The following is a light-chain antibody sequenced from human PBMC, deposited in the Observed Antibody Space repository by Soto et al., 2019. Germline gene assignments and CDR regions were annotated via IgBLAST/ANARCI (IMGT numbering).Light chain of an antibody. V-gene: IGKV1-9*01. Sequence: LTQSPSFLSASVGDRVTITCRASQGISSYLAWYQQKPGKAPKLLIYAASTLQSGVPSRFSGSGSGTEFTLTISSLQPEDFATYYCQQLNSYPRTFGQGTKLEIK. CDR2: AAS. CDR3: QQLNSYPRT. CDR1: QGISSY. J-gene: IGKJ2*01.